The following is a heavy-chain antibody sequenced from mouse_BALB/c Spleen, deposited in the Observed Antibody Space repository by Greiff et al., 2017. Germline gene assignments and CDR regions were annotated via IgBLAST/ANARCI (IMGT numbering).Heavy chain of an antibody. Sequence: EVKLVESGGGLVQPGGSRKLSCAASGFTFSSFGMHWVRQAPEKGLEWVAYISSGSSTIYYADTVKGRFTISRDNPKNTLFLQMTSLRSEDTAMYYCARFATGYFDYWGQGTTLTVSS. CDR1: GFTFSSFG. V-gene: IGHV5-17*02. CDR3: ARFATGYFDY. D-gene: IGHD1-1*01. CDR2: ISSGSSTI. J-gene: IGHJ2*01.